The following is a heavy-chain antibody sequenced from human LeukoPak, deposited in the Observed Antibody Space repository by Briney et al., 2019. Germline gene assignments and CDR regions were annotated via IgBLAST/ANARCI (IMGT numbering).Heavy chain of an antibody. CDR3: GRTLAVINDAFDI. CDR2: INPNSGDT. Sequence: VASVKVSCKASGYTFTGYYMHWVRQAPGQGLEWMGWINPNSGDTNYAQKFQGRVSMTGDTSISTAYMELSRLRSDDTAVYYCGRTLAVINDAFDIWGQGTMVTVSS. D-gene: IGHD3-22*01. CDR1: GYTFTGYY. V-gene: IGHV1-2*02. J-gene: IGHJ3*02.